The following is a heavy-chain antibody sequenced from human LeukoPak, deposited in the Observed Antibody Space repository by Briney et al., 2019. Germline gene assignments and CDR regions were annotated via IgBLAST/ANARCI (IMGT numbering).Heavy chain of an antibody. J-gene: IGHJ4*02. CDR3: ARWFGGAPGY. Sequence: SETLSLTCTVSGGSISSYYWSWIRQPPGKRLEWIGYIHSSGSTKYNPSLESRVTISVDTSKNQFSLRLSSVTAADTALYYCARWFGGAPGYWGQGTLVTVSS. D-gene: IGHD3-10*01. CDR1: GGSISSYY. CDR2: IHSSGST. V-gene: IGHV4-59*01.